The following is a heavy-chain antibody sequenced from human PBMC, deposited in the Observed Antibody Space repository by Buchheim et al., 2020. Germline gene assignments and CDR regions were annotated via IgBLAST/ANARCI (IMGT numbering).Heavy chain of an antibody. CDR3: ARGAGYYDSSGYYYFDY. CDR1: GYTFTSYA. Sequence: QVQLVQSGAEVKKPGASVKVSCKASGYTFTSYAMHWVRQAPGQRLEWMGWFNAGNGNTKYSQKFQGRVTITRDTSASTAYMELSSLRSEDTAVYYCARGAGYYDSSGYYYFDYWGQGTL. V-gene: IGHV1-3*01. J-gene: IGHJ4*02. D-gene: IGHD3-22*01. CDR2: FNAGNGNT.